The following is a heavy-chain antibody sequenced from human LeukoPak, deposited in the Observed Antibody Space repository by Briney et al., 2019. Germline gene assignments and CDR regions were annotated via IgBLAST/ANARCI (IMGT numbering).Heavy chain of an antibody. D-gene: IGHD6-6*01. CDR3: ARAGKGSIAVPFDP. CDR2: IYYSGST. V-gene: IGHV4-59*01. Sequence: SETLSLTCTVSGGSISSYYWSWIRQPPGKGLEWIGYIYYSGSTNYNPSLKSRVTISVDTSKNQFSLKLSSVTAADTAVYYCARAGKGSIAVPFDPWGQGTLVTVSS. CDR1: GGSISSYY. J-gene: IGHJ5*02.